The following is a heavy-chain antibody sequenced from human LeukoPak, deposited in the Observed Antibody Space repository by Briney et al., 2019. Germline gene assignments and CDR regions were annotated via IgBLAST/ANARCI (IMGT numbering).Heavy chain of an antibody. CDR2: IYYSGST. V-gene: IGHV4-59*01. CDR1: GGSIRSYY. D-gene: IGHD3-22*01. J-gene: IGHJ6*02. CDR3: ARGQADYYDSSGYHMDV. Sequence: SETLSLTCTVSGGSIRSYYWSWIRQPPGKGLEWIGYIYYSGSTNYNPSLKSRVTISVDTSKNQFSLKLSSVTAADTAVYYCARGQADYYDSSGYHMDVWGQGTTVTVSS.